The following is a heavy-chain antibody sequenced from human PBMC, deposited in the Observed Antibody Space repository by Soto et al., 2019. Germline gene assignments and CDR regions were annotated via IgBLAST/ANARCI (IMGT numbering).Heavy chain of an antibody. CDR2: IYHSGST. CDR3: ARDRWWGNYYYYGMDV. Sequence: QLQLQESGSGLVKPSQTLSLTCAVSGGSISSGGYSWSWIRQPPGKGLEWIGYIYHSGSTYYNPSLKSRVTISVDRSKNQFSLKRSCVTAADTAVYYCARDRWWGNYYYYGMDVWGQGTTVTVSS. CDR1: GGSISSGGYS. J-gene: IGHJ6*02. V-gene: IGHV4-30-2*01. D-gene: IGHD3-16*01.